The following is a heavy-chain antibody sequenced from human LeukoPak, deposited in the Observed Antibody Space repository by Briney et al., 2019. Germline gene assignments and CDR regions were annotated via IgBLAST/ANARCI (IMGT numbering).Heavy chain of an antibody. V-gene: IGHV4-59*06. CDR1: GGSISSYY. D-gene: IGHD3-22*01. CDR3: ARVGGYDSSGYYLYYFDY. J-gene: IGHJ4*02. Sequence: SETLSLTCTVSGGSISSYYWSWIRQHPGKGLEWIGYIYYSGSTYYNPSLKSRVTISVDTSKNQFSLKLSSVTAADTAVYYCARVGGYDSSGYYLYYFDYWGQGTLVTVSS. CDR2: IYYSGST.